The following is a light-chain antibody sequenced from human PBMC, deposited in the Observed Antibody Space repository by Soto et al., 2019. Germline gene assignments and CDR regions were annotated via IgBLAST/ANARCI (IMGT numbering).Light chain of an antibody. CDR3: PSYTGSRTLDV. CDR2: DAS. V-gene: IGLV2-14*01. J-gene: IGLJ1*01. Sequence: QSALTQPASVSGSPGQSITMSCTGTSSDVGGYNYVSCYSPHPGKAPKLMIYDASNRPSVVSNRFFGCKYDNTSPLPISGIQAEDEADYYCPSYTGSRTLDVFGTGTKLTVL. CDR1: SSDVGGYNY.